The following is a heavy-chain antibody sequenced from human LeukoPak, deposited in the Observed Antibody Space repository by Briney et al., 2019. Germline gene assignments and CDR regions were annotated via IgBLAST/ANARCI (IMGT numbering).Heavy chain of an antibody. D-gene: IGHD1-7*01. J-gene: IGHJ6*03. CDR3: ARGAANWNYASYYMDV. Sequence: ASVKVSCKASGYTFTSYDFNWVRQATGQGLEWMGWMNPNSGNTGYAQKFQGRVTMTRNTSISTAYMELSSLRSEDTAVYYCARGAANWNYASYYMDVWGKGTTVTVSS. CDR1: GYTFTSYD. CDR2: MNPNSGNT. V-gene: IGHV1-8*01.